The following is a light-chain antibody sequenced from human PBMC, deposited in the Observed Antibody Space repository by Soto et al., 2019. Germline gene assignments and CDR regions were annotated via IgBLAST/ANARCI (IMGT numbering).Light chain of an antibody. CDR2: EVS. J-gene: IGLJ2*01. CDR1: SSDVGGYNY. V-gene: IGLV2-14*01. CDR3: SSYTRNSTLV. Sequence: QSALTQPASVSGSPGQSITISCTGNSSDVGGYNYVSWYQQHPGKAPKLMIYEVSNRPSGVSNRFSGSKSGNPASLTISGLQAEDEADYYCSSYTRNSTLVFGGGTKLTVL.